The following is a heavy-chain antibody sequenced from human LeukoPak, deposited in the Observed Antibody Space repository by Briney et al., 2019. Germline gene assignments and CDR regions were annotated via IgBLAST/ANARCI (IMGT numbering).Heavy chain of an antibody. CDR1: GGSIGNYY. V-gene: IGHV4-59*01. D-gene: IGHD3-9*01. J-gene: IGHJ4*02. CDR2: IYNTGTT. Sequence: SETLSLTCTVSGGSIGNYYWSWIRQPPGKGLEWIGYIYNTGTTNYNPSLKSRVTISVDTSKNQFSLKLSSVTAADTAVYYCARGDYDILTGYYPFDYWGQGTLVTVSS. CDR3: ARGDYDILTGYYPFDY.